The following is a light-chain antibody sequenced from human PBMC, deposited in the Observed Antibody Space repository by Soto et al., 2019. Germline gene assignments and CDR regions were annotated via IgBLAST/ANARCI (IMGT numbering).Light chain of an antibody. CDR3: QQYGDWPLT. Sequence: ENLLTQAPGTLSLSPGEGATLTCRASRGVSANYLAWYQQKPGQAPTLLIYGASIRAAGIPDRFSGSGAGTEFTLTISSLQSEDFAVYYCQQYGDWPLTFGGGTKVDIK. J-gene: IGKJ4*01. V-gene: IGKV3-20*01. CDR2: GAS. CDR1: RGVSANY.